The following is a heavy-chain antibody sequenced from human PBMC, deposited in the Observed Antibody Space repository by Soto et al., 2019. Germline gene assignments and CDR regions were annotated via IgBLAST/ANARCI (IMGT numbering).Heavy chain of an antibody. CDR2: ISSSSSYI. Sequence: EVQLVESGGGLVKPGGSLRLSCAASGFTFSSYSMNWVRQAPGKGLEWVSSISSSSSYIYYADSVKGRFTISRVNAKNSLYLQRSCLRAEDKAVYYCARRLPIWFGELNWFDPWGQGTLVTVSS. J-gene: IGHJ5*02. V-gene: IGHV3-21*01. D-gene: IGHD3-10*01. CDR1: GFTFSSYS. CDR3: ARRLPIWFGELNWFDP.